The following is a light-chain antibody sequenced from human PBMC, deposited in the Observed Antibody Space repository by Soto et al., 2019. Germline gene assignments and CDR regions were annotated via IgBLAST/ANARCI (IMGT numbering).Light chain of an antibody. CDR2: EAS. Sequence: EIVLTQSPATLSLSPGQRATLSCKASQSVFDYIAWYQQKPGQAPRLLIYEASIRATGVPARFSGSGSGKDFTLTISSLGPEDFAVYYCQERSNWTSLSFGGGTKVEIK. V-gene: IGKV3-11*01. J-gene: IGKJ4*01. CDR3: QERSNWTSLS. CDR1: QSVFDY.